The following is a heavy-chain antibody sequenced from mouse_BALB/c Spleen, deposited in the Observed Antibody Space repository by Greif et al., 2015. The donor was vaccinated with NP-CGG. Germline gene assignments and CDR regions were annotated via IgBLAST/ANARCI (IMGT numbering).Heavy chain of an antibody. Sequence: EVQLVESGGGLVQPGGSRKLSCAASGFIFSSFGMHWVRQAPEKGLEWVAYISSGSSTIYYADTVKGRFTISRDNPKNTLFLQMTSLRSEDTAMYYCARNGDYYGSSYWYFDVWGAGTTVTVSS. J-gene: IGHJ1*01. V-gene: IGHV5-17*02. D-gene: IGHD1-1*01. CDR3: ARNGDYYGSSYWYFDV. CDR2: ISSGSSTI. CDR1: GFIFSSFG.